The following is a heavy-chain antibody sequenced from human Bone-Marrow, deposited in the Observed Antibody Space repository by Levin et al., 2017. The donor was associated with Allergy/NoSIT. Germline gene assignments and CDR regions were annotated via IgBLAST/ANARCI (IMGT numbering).Heavy chain of an antibody. J-gene: IGHJ6*03. D-gene: IGHD6-13*01. CDR3: ARVPGSSWSLSYMDV. CDR1: GFTFSDHY. CDR2: TRNKANGYTT. Sequence: TGGSLRLSCAASGFTFSDHYMDWARQAPGKGLEWVGRTRNKANGYTTEYAASVKGRFTISRDDSKNSLYLQMNSLKTEDTAVYYCARVPGSSWSLSYMDVWGKGTTVTVSS. V-gene: IGHV3-72*01.